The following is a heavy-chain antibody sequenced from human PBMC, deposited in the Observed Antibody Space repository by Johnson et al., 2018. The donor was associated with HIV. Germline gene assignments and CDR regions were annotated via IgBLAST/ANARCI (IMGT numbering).Heavy chain of an antibody. V-gene: IGHV3-30*04. Sequence: QVQLVESGGGVVQPGRSLRLSCSASAFTFSRHAMHWVRQAPGKGPEWVACISYDGSNKYYADSVKGRFTISRDNSKNTLYLQMNSLRAEDTAVYYCARDGGIAATDAFDIWGQGTMVTVSS. J-gene: IGHJ3*02. CDR1: AFTFSRHA. CDR2: ISYDGSNK. CDR3: ARDGGIAATDAFDI. D-gene: IGHD6-13*01.